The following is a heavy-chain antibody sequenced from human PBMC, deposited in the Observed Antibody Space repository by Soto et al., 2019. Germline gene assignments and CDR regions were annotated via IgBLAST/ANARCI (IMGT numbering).Heavy chain of an antibody. J-gene: IGHJ5*02. CDR3: ASVVVVAASHWFDP. CDR1: GGSISSGGYS. D-gene: IGHD2-15*01. V-gene: IGHV4-30-2*01. Sequence: QLQLQESGSGLVKPSQTLSLTCAVSGGSISSGGYSWSWIRQPPGKGLEWIGYIYHSGSTYYNPSLKSRVTISVDRSKNQFSLKLSSVTAADTAVYYCASVVVVAASHWFDPWGQGTLVTVSS. CDR2: IYHSGST.